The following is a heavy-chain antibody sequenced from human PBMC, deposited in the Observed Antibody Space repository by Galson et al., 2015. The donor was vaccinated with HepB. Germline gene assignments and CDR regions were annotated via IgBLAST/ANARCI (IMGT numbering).Heavy chain of an antibody. V-gene: IGHV3-23*01. D-gene: IGHD6-13*01. Sequence: SLRLSCAASGFMFPNYAMTWVRQTPGKGLEWVSSISGNAGTTYCADSVKGRFTISRDNSKDMLFLQMNSLKVEDTAVYYCAKDPSDSTSWYYFDAWGQGTLVPVSS. CDR2: ISGNAGTT. J-gene: IGHJ4*02. CDR3: AKDPSDSTSWYYFDA. CDR1: GFMFPNYA.